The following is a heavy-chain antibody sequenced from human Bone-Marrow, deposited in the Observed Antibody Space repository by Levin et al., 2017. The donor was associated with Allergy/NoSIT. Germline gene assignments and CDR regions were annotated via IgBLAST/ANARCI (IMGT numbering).Heavy chain of an antibody. V-gene: IGHV1-46*01. CDR2: INPSDDTV. CDR3: ARDRREQQYDAFDI. D-gene: IGHD1/OR15-1a*01. CDR1: GYTFTSHY. J-gene: IGHJ3*02. Sequence: ASVKVSCKASGYTFTSHYLYWVRQAPGQGLEWMGIINPSDDTVNYAQKFEGRVTLTRDTSTSTVYMELRSLRSEDTATYYCARDRREQQYDAFDIWGQGTMVTVST.